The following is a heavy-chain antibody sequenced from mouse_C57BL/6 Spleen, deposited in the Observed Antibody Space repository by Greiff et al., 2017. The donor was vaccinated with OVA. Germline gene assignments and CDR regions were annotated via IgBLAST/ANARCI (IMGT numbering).Heavy chain of an antibody. CDR2: INPCTGGT. V-gene: IGHV1-42*01. D-gene: IGHD1-1*01. Sequence: VQLQQSGPELVKPGASVKISCKASGYSFTGYYMHWVKQSPEKSLEWIGEINPCTGGTNYNQKFKAKATLTVDKSSRTAYMQLKSLTSEDSAVYYCARECNGPDYWGQGTSVTVSS. CDR3: ARECNGPDY. CDR1: GYSFTGYY. J-gene: IGHJ4*01.